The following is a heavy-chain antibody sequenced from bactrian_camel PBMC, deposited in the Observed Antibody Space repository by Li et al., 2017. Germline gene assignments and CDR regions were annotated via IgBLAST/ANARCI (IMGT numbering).Heavy chain of an antibody. CDR2: IRRSGGET. CDR3: AEGRGSRGEHCYSLNY. V-gene: IGHV3S60*01. J-gene: IGHJ4*01. D-gene: IGHD6*01. Sequence: HVQLVESGGGSVQAGGSLTLSCAASYSGYPKNCMGWLRQAPGQEREGIAAIRRSGGETWYAGSAKGRFTISQDSARNTVYLQMNNLQPEGTATYYCAEGRGSRGEHCYSLNYWGQGTQVTVS. CDR1: YSGYPKNC.